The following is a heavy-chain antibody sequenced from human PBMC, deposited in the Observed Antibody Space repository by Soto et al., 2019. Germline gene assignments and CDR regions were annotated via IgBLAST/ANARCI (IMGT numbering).Heavy chain of an antibody. CDR1: GFSLSTSGVG. V-gene: IGHV2-5*02. Sequence: QITLKESGPTLVKPTQTLTLTCTFSGFSLSTSGVGVGWIRQPPGKALEWLALIYWDDDKRYSPSLKSRLTHTKDTSKNQVVLTMANMDPVDTATYYCAPWDSGSYVDYWGQGTLVTVSS. J-gene: IGHJ4*02. CDR2: IYWDDDK. CDR3: APWDSGSYVDY. D-gene: IGHD1-26*01.